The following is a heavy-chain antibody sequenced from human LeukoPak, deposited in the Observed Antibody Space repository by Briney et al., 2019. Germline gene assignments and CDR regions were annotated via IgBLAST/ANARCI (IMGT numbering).Heavy chain of an antibody. Sequence: GGSLRLSCAASGLTFSSYGMHWVRQAPGKGLEWVAVISYDGSSKYYADSVKGRFTISRDNSKNTLFLQLNSLRVEDTALYYCAKGQELDDGVFDSWGQGTMVTVSS. CDR3: AKGQELDDGVFDS. CDR2: ISYDGSSK. J-gene: IGHJ4*02. CDR1: GLTFSSYG. D-gene: IGHD1-1*01. V-gene: IGHV3-30*18.